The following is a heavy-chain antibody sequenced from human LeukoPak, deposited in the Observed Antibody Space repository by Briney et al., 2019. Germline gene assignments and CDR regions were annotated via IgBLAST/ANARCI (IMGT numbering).Heavy chain of an antibody. CDR1: GFTFSRNS. J-gene: IGHJ4*02. CDR2: ISSSSTYI. V-gene: IGHV3-21*01. D-gene: IGHD6-13*01. Sequence: GGSLRLSCAASGFTFSRNSMNWVRQAPEKGLELVSSISSSSTYIYYADSVKGRFTISRDNAKNSLYLQMNSLRAEDTAVYYCARDGIAAAGTFDYWGQGTLVTVSS. CDR3: ARDGIAAAGTFDY.